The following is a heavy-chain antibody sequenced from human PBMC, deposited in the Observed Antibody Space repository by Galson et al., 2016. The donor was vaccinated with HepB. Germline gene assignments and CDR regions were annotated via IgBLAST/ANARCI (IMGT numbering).Heavy chain of an antibody. CDR2: ISAYNGNT. D-gene: IGHD6-13*01. CDR3: ARDYNRYSSSWYFDY. Sequence: SVKVSCKASGYILTTYGISWVRQAPGQGLEWMGWISAYNGNTNYAQKLQGRVTMTTDTSTSTAYMELRSLRSDDTAVYYCARDYNRYSSSWYFDYWGQGTLVTVSS. J-gene: IGHJ4*02. CDR1: GYILTTYG. V-gene: IGHV1-18*01.